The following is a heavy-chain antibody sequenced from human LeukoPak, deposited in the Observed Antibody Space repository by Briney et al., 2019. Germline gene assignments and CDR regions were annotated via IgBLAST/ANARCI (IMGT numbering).Heavy chain of an antibody. CDR2: INPSGGST. CDR1: GYTFINYY. Sequence: ASVKVSCKASGYTFINYYMHWVRQAPGQGLEWMGIINPSGGSTTYAQKFQGRVTMTRDMSTSTVYMELSSLRSEDSAVYYCARVYYSSPRAWFDYWGQGTLVTVSS. D-gene: IGHD6-13*01. V-gene: IGHV1-46*01. J-gene: IGHJ5*01. CDR3: ARVYYSSPRAWFDY.